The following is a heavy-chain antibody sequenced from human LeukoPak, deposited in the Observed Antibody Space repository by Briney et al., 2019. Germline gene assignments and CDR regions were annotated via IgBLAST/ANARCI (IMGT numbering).Heavy chain of an antibody. CDR2: IYYSGST. CDR3: ARKRDYYDSSGYYNYPYFDY. D-gene: IGHD3-22*01. CDR1: GGSISSGGYY. Sequence: SQTLSLTCTVSGGSISSGGYYWSWIRQHPGKGLEWIGYIYYSGSTYYNPSLKSRVTISVDTSKNQFSLKLSSVTAADTAVYYCARKRDYYDSSGYYNYPYFDYWGQGTLVTVSS. V-gene: IGHV4-31*03. J-gene: IGHJ4*02.